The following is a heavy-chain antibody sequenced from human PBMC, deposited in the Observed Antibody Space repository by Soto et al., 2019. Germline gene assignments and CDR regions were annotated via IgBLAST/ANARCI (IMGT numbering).Heavy chain of an antibody. D-gene: IGHD1-26*01. CDR2: INAGNGNT. J-gene: IGHJ4*02. V-gene: IGHV1-3*01. Sequence: QVQLVQSGAEVKKPGASVKVSCKASGYTFTSYAMHWVRQAPGQRLEWMGWINAGNGNTKYSQKFQGRVTITRDTSASTAYLGLTSLRSEDTVVYYWARDLGVGAASVYWGQGTLVTVSS. CDR1: GYTFTSYA. CDR3: ARDLGVGAASVY.